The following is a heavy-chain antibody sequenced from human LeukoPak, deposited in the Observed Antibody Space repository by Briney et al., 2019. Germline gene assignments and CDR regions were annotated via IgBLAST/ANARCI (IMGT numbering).Heavy chain of an antibody. CDR1: GGSFSGYY. CDR2: INHSGST. Sequence: PSETLSLTCAVYGGSFSGYYWSWIRQPPGKGLEWIGEINHSGSTNYNPSLKSRVTISVDTSKNQFSLKLSSVTAADTAVYYRARTHYYYMDVWGKGTTVTVSS. V-gene: IGHV4-34*01. J-gene: IGHJ6*03. CDR3: ARTHYYYMDV.